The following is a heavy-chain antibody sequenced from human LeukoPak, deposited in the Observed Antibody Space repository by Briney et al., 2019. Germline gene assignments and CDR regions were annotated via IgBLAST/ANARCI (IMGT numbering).Heavy chain of an antibody. J-gene: IGHJ5*02. CDR3: AREGVTTPWFAP. CDR2: IYYSGTT. CDR1: GGSISSGDYY. V-gene: IGHV4-30-4*01. Sequence: SQTLSLTCTVSGGSISSGDYYWSWIRQPPGKGLEWIGYIYYSGTTYYNPSLKSRVSISVDTSKNQFSLKLSSVTAADTAVYYCAREGVTTPWFAPWGQGTLVIVSP. D-gene: IGHD4-17*01.